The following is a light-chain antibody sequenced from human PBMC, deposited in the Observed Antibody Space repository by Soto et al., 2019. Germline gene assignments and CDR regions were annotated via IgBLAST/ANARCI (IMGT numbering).Light chain of an antibody. CDR3: QQYGTSPRT. CDR1: QSVTSNF. V-gene: IGKV3-20*01. J-gene: IGKJ1*01. Sequence: EIVLTQSPGTRSLSPGERASVCCRASQSVTSNFSAWYQQKPGRAPRLLIYDASNRAAGIPDRFSGSGSGTDFTLTISRLEPEDFAVYYCQQYGTSPRTFGQGTKVDI. CDR2: DAS.